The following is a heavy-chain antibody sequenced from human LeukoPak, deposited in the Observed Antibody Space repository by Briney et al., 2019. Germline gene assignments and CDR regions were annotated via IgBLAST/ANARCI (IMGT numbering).Heavy chain of an antibody. CDR1: VYTFTIYD. D-gene: IGHD2-2*02. V-gene: IGHV1-8*01. Sequence: ASVKVSFKSSVYTFTIYDINWVRQATGQGLEWMGWMNPNSGHTGYAQKFQGRITMTRNTPISTAYMELSSLGSEDTAVYYCATVTRDCSRASCYNYWGQGTLVTVSS. J-gene: IGHJ4*02. CDR2: MNPNSGHT. CDR3: ATVTRDCSRASCYNY.